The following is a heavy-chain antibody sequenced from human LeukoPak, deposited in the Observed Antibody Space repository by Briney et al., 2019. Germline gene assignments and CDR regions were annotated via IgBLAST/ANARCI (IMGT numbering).Heavy chain of an antibody. Sequence: SETLSLTCAVSGGSISSGGYSWSWIRQPPGKGLEWIGYIYHSGSTYYNPSLKSRVTISVDTSKNQFSLKLSSVTAADTAVYYCARGSNVWGRYYFDYWGQGTLVTVSS. J-gene: IGHJ4*02. CDR3: ARGSNVWGRYYFDY. D-gene: IGHD3-16*01. V-gene: IGHV4-30-2*01. CDR1: GGSISSGGYS. CDR2: IYHSGST.